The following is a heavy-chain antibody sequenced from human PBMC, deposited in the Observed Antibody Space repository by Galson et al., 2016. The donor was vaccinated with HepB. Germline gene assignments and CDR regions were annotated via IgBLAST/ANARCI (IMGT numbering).Heavy chain of an antibody. V-gene: IGHV3-30-3*01. CDR3: ARDSAWGYSDY. CDR1: GFSFRNYA. J-gene: IGHJ4*02. CDR2: LSYDETKT. Sequence: SLRLSCAASGFSFRNYAMHWVRQAPDKGLDWVAVLSYDETKTYYADSVKGRFTVSRDNSKYTLYLQMNSLRPEDTAVYYCARDSAWGYSDYWGQGTLVTVSS. D-gene: IGHD3-16*01.